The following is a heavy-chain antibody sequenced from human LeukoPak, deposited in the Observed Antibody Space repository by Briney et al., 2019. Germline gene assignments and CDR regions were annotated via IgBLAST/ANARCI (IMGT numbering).Heavy chain of an antibody. CDR2: ISYDGSNK. D-gene: IGHD3-3*01. CDR3: AKSQGSGYHAEYFQH. Sequence: GGSLRLSCAASGFTFSSYGMHWVRQAPGKGLEWVAVISYDGSNKYYADSVKGRFTISRDNSKNTLYLQMNSLRAEDTAMYYCAKSQGSGYHAEYFQHWGQGTLVTVSS. V-gene: IGHV3-30*18. CDR1: GFTFSSYG. J-gene: IGHJ1*01.